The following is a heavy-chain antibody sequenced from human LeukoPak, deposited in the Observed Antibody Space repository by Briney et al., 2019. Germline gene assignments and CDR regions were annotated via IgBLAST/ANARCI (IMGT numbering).Heavy chain of an antibody. CDR2: INQRGVT. D-gene: IGHD3-10*01. J-gene: IGHJ4*02. V-gene: IGHV4-34*01. CDR3: GSLQQIRGLTVFDY. CDR1: GGSFSDYH. Sequence: ASETLSLTCALYGGSFSDYHWSWIRQPPGKGLEWIGEINQRGVTTYNPSLKSRATLSVDTSKRQFSLRLPSVTAADTAVYYCGSLQQIRGLTVFDYWGQGALVTVSS.